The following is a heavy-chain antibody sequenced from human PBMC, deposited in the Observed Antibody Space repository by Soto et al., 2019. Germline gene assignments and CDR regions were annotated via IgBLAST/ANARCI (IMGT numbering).Heavy chain of an antibody. J-gene: IGHJ4*02. Sequence: PSETLSLTCTVSGGSISGSSYYWGWIRQPPGKGLEWIGSIYYSGSTYYNPSLKSRVTISVDTSKNQFSLKLSSVTAADTAVYYCARRTVRRDYFDYWGQGTLVTVSS. CDR2: IYYSGST. V-gene: IGHV4-39*01. CDR3: ARRTVRRDYFDY. CDR1: GGSISGSSYY. D-gene: IGHD4-17*01.